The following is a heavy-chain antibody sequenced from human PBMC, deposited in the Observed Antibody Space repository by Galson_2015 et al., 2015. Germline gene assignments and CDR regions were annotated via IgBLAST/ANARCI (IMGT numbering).Heavy chain of an antibody. CDR3: AKSRGSGAERTPEYYFDY. CDR2: ISYNGSNK. V-gene: IGHV3-30*18. D-gene: IGHD3-10*01. J-gene: IGHJ4*02. CDR1: GFTFSSYG. Sequence: SLRLSCAASGFTFSSYGMHWVRQAPGKGLEWVARISYNGSNKYYADSVKGRFTISRDNSKNTLYLQMNSLRAEDTAVYYCAKSRGSGAERTPEYYFDYWGQGTLVTVSS.